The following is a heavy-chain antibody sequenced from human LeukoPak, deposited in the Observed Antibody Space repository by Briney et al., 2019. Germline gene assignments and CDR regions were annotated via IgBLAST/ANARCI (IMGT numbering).Heavy chain of an antibody. CDR2: ISSSRTYI. CDR1: GFTFSSYS. D-gene: IGHD3-10*01. V-gene: IGHV3-21*01. Sequence: GGSLRLSCAASGFTFSSYSMNWVRQAPGKGLEWVSSISSSRTYINYADSVKGRFIISRDDARNSLYLHMNSLRAEDTALYYCARAPIDMVRGVTHFDYWSQGTLVTVSS. J-gene: IGHJ4*02. CDR3: ARAPIDMVRGVTHFDY.